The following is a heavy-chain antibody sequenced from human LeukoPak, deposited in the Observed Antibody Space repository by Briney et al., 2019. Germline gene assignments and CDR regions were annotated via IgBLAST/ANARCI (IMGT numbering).Heavy chain of an antibody. J-gene: IGHJ4*02. V-gene: IGHV3-7*01. Sequence: HPGGSLRLSCAVSGFTFSSYWMSWVRQAPGKGLEWVANIKQDGSDKYYVGSVKGRFTISRDNAKNSLYLQMNSLRAEDTAVYYCTRPSGGYSYDYWGQGTLATVSS. CDR2: IKQDGSDK. D-gene: IGHD5-18*01. CDR1: GFTFSSYW. CDR3: TRPSGGYSYDY.